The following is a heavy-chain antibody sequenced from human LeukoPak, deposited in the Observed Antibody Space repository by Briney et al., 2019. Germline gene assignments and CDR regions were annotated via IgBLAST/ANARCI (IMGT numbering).Heavy chain of an antibody. D-gene: IGHD3-3*01. J-gene: IGHJ4*02. V-gene: IGHV1-18*01. Sequence: ASVKVSCKASGYTFTSYGISWVRQAPGQGLEWMGWISAYNGNTNYAQKLQGRVTMTTDTSTSTAYMELGSLRSDDTAVYYCARGIFGTGIWLYFDYWGQGTLVTVSS. CDR1: GYTFTSYG. CDR2: ISAYNGNT. CDR3: ARGIFGTGIWLYFDY.